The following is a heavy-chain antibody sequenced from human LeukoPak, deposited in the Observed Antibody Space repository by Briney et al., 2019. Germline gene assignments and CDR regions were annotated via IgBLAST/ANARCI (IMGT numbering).Heavy chain of an antibody. CDR3: ARGSGKSYRYPLDY. V-gene: IGHV3-30*04. Sequence: GGSLRLSCAASGFTFSSYAMHWVRQAPGKGLEWVAVISYDGSNKYYADSVKGRFTISRDNSKNTLYLQMNSLRAEDTAVYYCARGSGKSYRYPLDYWGQGTLVTVSS. J-gene: IGHJ4*02. CDR1: GFTFSSYA. CDR2: ISYDGSNK. D-gene: IGHD3-16*02.